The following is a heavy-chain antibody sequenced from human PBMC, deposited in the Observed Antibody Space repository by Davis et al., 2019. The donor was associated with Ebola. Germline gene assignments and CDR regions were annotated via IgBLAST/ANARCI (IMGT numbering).Heavy chain of an antibody. CDR3: AKDNVAEGSMDV. J-gene: IGHJ6*02. CDR2: ISSSSSYI. D-gene: IGHD2-21*01. Sequence: PGGSLRLSCAASGFTFSSYSMNWVRQAPGKGLEWVSSISSSSSYIYYADSVKGRFTISRDNSKNTLYLQMNSLRAEDTAVYYCAKDNVAEGSMDVWGQGTTVTVSS. CDR1: GFTFSSYS. V-gene: IGHV3-21*01.